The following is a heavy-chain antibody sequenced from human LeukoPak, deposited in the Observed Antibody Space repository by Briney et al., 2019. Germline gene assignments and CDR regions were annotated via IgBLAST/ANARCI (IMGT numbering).Heavy chain of an antibody. Sequence: PGGSLRLSCAASGFTFDDYGMSWVRQAPGKGLEWVSSISSSSSYIYYADSVKGRFTISRDNAKNSLYLQMNSLRAEDTAVYYCARFEQSFYYYSYYMDVWGKGTTVTVSS. V-gene: IGHV3-21*01. D-gene: IGHD6-19*01. CDR3: ARFEQSFYYYSYYMDV. J-gene: IGHJ6*03. CDR1: GFTFDDYG. CDR2: ISSSSSYI.